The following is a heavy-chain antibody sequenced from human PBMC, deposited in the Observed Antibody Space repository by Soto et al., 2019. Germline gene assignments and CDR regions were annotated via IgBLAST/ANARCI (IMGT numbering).Heavy chain of an antibody. V-gene: IGHV1-3*01. CDR1: GYTFTSYA. CDR2: INAGTGNT. CDR3: ARAGTIAAARGGLFDY. Sequence: QVQLVQSGAEVKKPGASVKVSCKASGYTFTSYAMHWVRQAHGQRLEWMGWINAGTGNTKYSQKFQGRVTITRDTSASTAYMELSSLRSEDTAVYSCARAGTIAAARGGLFDYWGQGTLVTVSS. D-gene: IGHD6-13*01. J-gene: IGHJ4*02.